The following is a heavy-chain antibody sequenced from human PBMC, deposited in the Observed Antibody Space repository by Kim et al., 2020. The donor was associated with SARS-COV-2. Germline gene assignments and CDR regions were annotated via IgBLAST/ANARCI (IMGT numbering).Heavy chain of an antibody. J-gene: IGHJ6*02. V-gene: IGHV3-74*01. D-gene: IGHD4-4*01. CDR3: ARVSSNYYYYYYYGMDV. Sequence: GKGRFTISRNNAKNTLSLQMNSLRAEDTAVYYCARVSSNYYYYYYYGMDVWGQGTTVTVSS.